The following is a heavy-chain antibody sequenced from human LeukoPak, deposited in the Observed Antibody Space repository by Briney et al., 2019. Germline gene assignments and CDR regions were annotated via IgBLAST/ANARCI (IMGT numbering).Heavy chain of an antibody. V-gene: IGHV3-33*01. CDR3: ARNPTATGTTGLYPTY. CDR1: GFTFNTYA. D-gene: IGHD1-7*01. Sequence: GGSLRLSCAAYGFTFNTYAMHWVRHAPGRGLEWVALLYYDGSNKFYAISVRGRFTISRDNSRSTLYLQMDSLRAEDTAVYYCARNPTATGTTGLYPTYWGQGTLVTVSS. CDR2: LYYDGSNK. J-gene: IGHJ4*02.